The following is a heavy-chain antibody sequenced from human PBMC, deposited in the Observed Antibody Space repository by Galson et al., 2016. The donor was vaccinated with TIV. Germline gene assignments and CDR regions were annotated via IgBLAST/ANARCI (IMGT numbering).Heavy chain of an antibody. Sequence: ETLSLTCAVSDGSFSGYYWSHVRQPPGGGLEWIAEINHGETASYNPSLKSRATISLDKSKKQFSLNLTSVTAADTAIYYCARLHRHGGFDIWGPGTMVSVS. J-gene: IGHJ3*02. CDR2: INHGETA. D-gene: IGHD2-15*01. V-gene: IGHV4-34*01. CDR1: DGSFSGYY. CDR3: ARLHRHGGFDI.